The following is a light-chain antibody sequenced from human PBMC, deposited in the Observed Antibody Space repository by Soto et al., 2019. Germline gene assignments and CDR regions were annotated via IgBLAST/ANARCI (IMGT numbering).Light chain of an antibody. V-gene: IGKV3-20*01. Sequence: EIVLTQSPGTLSLSPGERATLSCRASQKINSKYLAWYQQKPGQAPRLLIFGASSRATGGPDRFGGSGCGTDFTTTITTTEAEDFAVDYCQQYHTSPPLTFGGGTKVEIK. J-gene: IGKJ4*01. CDR1: QKINSKY. CDR3: QQYHTSPPLT. CDR2: GAS.